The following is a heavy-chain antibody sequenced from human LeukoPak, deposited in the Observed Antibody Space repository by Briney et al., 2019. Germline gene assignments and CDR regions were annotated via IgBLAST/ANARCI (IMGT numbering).Heavy chain of an antibody. V-gene: IGHV3-30-3*01. CDR1: GFTFSSYA. D-gene: IGHD6-19*01. J-gene: IGHJ4*02. CDR2: ISYDGSNK. Sequence: GGSLRLSCAASGFTFSSYAMHWVRQTPGKGLEWVAVISYDGSNKFFADSVKGRFTISRDNSKNTLYLQMNSLRAEDTAVYYCARDFRGALAGTRSYYFDYWGQGTLVTVSS. CDR3: ARDFRGALAGTRSYYFDY.